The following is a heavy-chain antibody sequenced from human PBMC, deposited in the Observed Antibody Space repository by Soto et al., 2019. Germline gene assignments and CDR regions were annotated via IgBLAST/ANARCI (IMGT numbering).Heavy chain of an antibody. V-gene: IGHV4-39*01. J-gene: IGHJ4*02. CDR2: IYYSGST. CDR3: ATGRGGGERPGRAWFDY. CDR1: GVSISSSTYY. Sequence: QLQLQESGPGLVKPSETLSLTCTVSGVSISSSTYYWGWIRQPPGKGLEWIGSIYYSGSTYYNPSREYRVTISADTSKNQFALKMSSVAAADTAVYYCATGRGGGERPGRAWFDYWGQGGQVTVSS. D-gene: IGHD3-10*01.